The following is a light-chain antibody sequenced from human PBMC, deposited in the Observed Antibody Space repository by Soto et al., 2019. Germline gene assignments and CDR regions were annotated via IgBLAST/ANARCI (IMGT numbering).Light chain of an antibody. Sequence: EIVLTQSPGTLSLSPGERATLSCRTSQSVRSSHLAWYQQKSGQAPRLLIYGASNRATGIPGRFSGSGSGTEFTLTISSLQSEDFAVYYCQQYHNWPITFGQGTRLEIK. CDR1: QSVRSSH. J-gene: IGKJ5*01. CDR3: QQYHNWPIT. CDR2: GAS. V-gene: IGKV3D-15*01.